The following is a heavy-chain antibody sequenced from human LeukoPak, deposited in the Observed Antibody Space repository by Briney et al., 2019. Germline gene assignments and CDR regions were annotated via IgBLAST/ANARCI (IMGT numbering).Heavy chain of an antibody. CDR3: ARDFQPSYYYDSSGYYQWRYFDY. Sequence: GGSLRLSCAASGFTFSSYWMSWVRQAPGKGLEWVANIMQDGSEKYYVDSVKGRFTISRDNAKNSLYLQMNSLRAEDTAVYYCARDFQPSYYYDSSGYYQWRYFDYWGQGTLVTVSS. CDR1: GFTFSSYW. CDR2: IMQDGSEK. V-gene: IGHV3-7*01. J-gene: IGHJ4*02. D-gene: IGHD3-22*01.